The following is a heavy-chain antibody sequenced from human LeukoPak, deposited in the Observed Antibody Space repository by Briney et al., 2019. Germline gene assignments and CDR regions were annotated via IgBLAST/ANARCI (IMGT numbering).Heavy chain of an antibody. CDR3: ARDSANVVGAKSIFDY. CDR2: ISGSSSYV. D-gene: IGHD1-26*01. J-gene: IGHJ4*02. CDR1: GFTVSSNS. Sequence: GSLRLSCTVSGFTVSSNSMSWVRQAPGKGLEWVSSISGSSSYVYYVDSVEGRFTISRDNAKNSLHLQMSSLRAEDTAVYYCARDSANVVGAKSIFDYWGQGALVTVSS. V-gene: IGHV3-21*01.